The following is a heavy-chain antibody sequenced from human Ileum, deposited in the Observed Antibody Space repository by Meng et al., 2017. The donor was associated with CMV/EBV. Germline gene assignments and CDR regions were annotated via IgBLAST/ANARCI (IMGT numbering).Heavy chain of an antibody. J-gene: IGHJ4*02. CDR1: GDSGSRINW. CDR3: ARAGNHRVGDY. Sequence: LTCAVSGDSGSRINWWRWVRQPPGKGLEWIGEIHHTGSTSYNPSLKSRVTLSVDKSKNQFSLKMSSVTAADTAVYYCARAGNHRVGDYWGQGTLVTVSS. D-gene: IGHD1-14*01. CDR2: IHHTGST. V-gene: IGHV4-4*02.